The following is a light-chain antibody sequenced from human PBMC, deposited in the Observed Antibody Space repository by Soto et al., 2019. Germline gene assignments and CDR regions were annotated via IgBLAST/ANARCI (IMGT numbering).Light chain of an antibody. Sequence: QSVLTQPPSVSGAPGQTVAISCTGSSSNIGARYDVHWYRQLPGTALKLLIYDNNNRPSGVPDRFSGSKSGTSASLAISGLQAEDEADYYCQSFDSSLRGWVFGGGTKLTVL. CDR2: DNN. V-gene: IGLV1-40*01. CDR1: SSNIGARYD. CDR3: QSFDSSLRGWV. J-gene: IGLJ3*02.